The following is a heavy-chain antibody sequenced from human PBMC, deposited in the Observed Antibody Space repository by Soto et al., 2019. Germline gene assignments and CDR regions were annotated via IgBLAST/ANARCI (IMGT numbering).Heavy chain of an antibody. D-gene: IGHD2-15*01. V-gene: IGHV1-18*01. CDR1: GYTFTSFG. CDR2: ISADNGNT. Sequence: QVQLVQSGAEVKKPGASVKVSCKASGYTFTSFGISWVRQAPGQGLEWMGWISADNGNTNYAENLQGRVTMTTDTSTSAAYRELRSQRSEDSAAYYCATNHRGGTDEVDIWSQGTMATITS. J-gene: IGHJ3*02. CDR3: ATNHRGGTDEVDI.